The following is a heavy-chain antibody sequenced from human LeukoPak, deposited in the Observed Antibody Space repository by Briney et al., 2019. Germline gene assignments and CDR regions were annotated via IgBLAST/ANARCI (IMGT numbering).Heavy chain of an antibody. J-gene: IGHJ5*02. Sequence: SETLSLTCAVYGGSSGGNYWSWARQPPGKGLEWIGEIDHSGSTNYNPSLKSRVTISVDTSKNQFSLKLTSVTAADTAVYYCARGGFIVAAGSMGWFDPWGQGTLVTVSS. V-gene: IGHV4-34*01. CDR2: IDHSGST. CDR1: GGSSGGNY. D-gene: IGHD6-13*01. CDR3: ARGGFIVAAGSMGWFDP.